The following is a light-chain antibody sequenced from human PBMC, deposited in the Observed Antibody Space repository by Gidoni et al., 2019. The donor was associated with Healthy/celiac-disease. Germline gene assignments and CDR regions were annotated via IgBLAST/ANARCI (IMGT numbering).Light chain of an antibody. V-gene: IGKV1-9*01. CDR2: AAS. CDR3: QQLNSYPGFT. CDR1: QGISSY. Sequence: DIQLTQSQSFLSASVGYRVTITCRASQGISSYLAWYQQKPGKAPKLLIYAASTLQSGVPSRFSGSGSGTEFTLTISSLQPEDFATYYCQQLNSYPGFTFGPGTKVDIK. J-gene: IGKJ3*01.